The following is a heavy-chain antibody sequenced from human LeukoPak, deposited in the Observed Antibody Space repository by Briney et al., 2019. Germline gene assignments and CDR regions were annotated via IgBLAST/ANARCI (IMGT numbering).Heavy chain of an antibody. D-gene: IGHD6-13*01. CDR1: GFTFSSYA. CDR3: ARAGYSSSWYSRYFDL. J-gene: IGHJ2*01. V-gene: IGHV3-23*01. CDR2: ISGSGGST. Sequence: GGSLRLSCAASGFTFSSYAMSWVRQAPGKGLEWVSAISGSGGSTYYADSVKGRFTISRDNSKNTLYLQMNSLRAGDTAVYYCARAGYSSSWYSRYFDLWGRGTLVTVSS.